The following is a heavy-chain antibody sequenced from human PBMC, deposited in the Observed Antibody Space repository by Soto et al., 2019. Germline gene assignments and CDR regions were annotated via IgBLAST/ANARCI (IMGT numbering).Heavy chain of an antibody. V-gene: IGHV3-23*01. CDR3: ARDADYGDHGGRPFDV. CDR1: GFTFSSYA. Sequence: EVQLLESGEGLVQPGGTLRLSCAASGFTFSSYAMSWVRQAPGKGLEWVSAISGSGGSTYYADSVKGRFTISRANSKNTLYLQMNSLRDEDTAVYYCARDADYGDHGGRPFDVCGQGTMVTVSS. D-gene: IGHD4-17*01. J-gene: IGHJ3*01. CDR2: ISGSGGST.